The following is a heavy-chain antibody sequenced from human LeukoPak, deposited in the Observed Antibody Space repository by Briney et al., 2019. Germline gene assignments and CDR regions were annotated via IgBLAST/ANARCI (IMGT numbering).Heavy chain of an antibody. CDR2: ISGSGGST. D-gene: IGHD6-19*01. CDR1: GFTFSSYA. V-gene: IGHV3-23*01. CDR3: AKDGSGWYLFSAGYFDY. J-gene: IGHJ4*02. Sequence: GGSLGLSCAASGFTFSSYAMSWVRQAPGKGLEWVSAISGSGGSTYYADSVKGRFTISRDNSKNTLYLQMNSLRAEDTAVYYCAKDGSGWYLFSAGYFDYWGQGTLVTVSS.